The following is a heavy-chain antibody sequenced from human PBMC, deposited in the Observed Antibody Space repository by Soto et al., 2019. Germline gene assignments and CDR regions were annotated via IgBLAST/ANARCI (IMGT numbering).Heavy chain of an antibody. CDR1: GGSISSGGYY. V-gene: IGHV4-31*03. J-gene: IGHJ1*01. Sequence: QVQLQESGPGLVKPSQTLSLTCTVSGGSISSGGYYWSWIRQHPGKGLEWIGYIYYTGSTYYRPSVNSRVTIAVDTSKNQFSPKLSSVTAADTAVYYCARGSRYYDISTPYYRGADYFQHWGQGTLVTVSS. CDR2: IYYTGST. D-gene: IGHD3-9*01. CDR3: ARGSRYYDISTPYYRGADYFQH.